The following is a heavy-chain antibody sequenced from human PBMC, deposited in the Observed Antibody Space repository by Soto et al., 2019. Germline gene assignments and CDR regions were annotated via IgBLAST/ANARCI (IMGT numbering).Heavy chain of an antibody. CDR2: TYYRSKWYY. CDR1: GDSVSSNSAG. J-gene: IGHJ4*01. D-gene: IGHD1-26*01. Sequence: SQTLSLTCVITGDSVSSNSAGWSWVRQSPSRGLEWLGRTYYRSKWYYEYAVSVRGRITINPDTSKNQYSLQLNFVTPEDTAVYFCARGEQYSGRIFDYWGQGTLVTVSS. V-gene: IGHV6-1*01. CDR3: ARGEQYSGRIFDY.